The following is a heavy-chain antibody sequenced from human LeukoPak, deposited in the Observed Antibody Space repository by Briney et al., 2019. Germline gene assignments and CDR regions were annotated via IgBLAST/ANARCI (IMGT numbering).Heavy chain of an antibody. Sequence: ASVKVSCKASGYTFTGYYMHWVRQAPGQGLEWMGWISPNSGGTNYAQKFQGRVTMTRDTSISTAYMELSRLRSDDTAVYYCARVRYYGSGSLEGSYYYYYMDVWGKGTTVTISS. CDR2: ISPNSGGT. J-gene: IGHJ6*03. CDR3: ARVRYYGSGSLEGSYYYYYMDV. V-gene: IGHV1-2*02. CDR1: GYTFTGYY. D-gene: IGHD3-10*01.